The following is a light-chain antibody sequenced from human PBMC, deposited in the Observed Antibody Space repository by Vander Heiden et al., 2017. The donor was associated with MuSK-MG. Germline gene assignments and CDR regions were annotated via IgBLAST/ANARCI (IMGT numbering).Light chain of an antibody. CDR3: QSYDSSRSGYV. CDR1: SSNIGAGSD. CDR2: GKS. V-gene: IGLV1-40*01. Sequence: QSVLTQPPSVSVAPVPRVPISGTGSSSNIGAGSDVHWYQQRPGTAPKLLIYGKSNRRSGVPDRFSGSKAGTSASLAITGLQAEEEADYYCQSYDSSRSGYVFGGGTKLTVL. J-gene: IGLJ3*02.